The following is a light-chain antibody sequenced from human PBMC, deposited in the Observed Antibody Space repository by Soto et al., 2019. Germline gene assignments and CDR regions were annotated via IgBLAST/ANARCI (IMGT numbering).Light chain of an antibody. CDR1: SSDVGGYNY. J-gene: IGLJ1*01. CDR3: SSYTSSSIV. CDR2: EVS. Sequence: SSLTQPASVSGSPGQSITISCTGTSSDVGGYNYVSWYQQHPGKAPKLMIYEVSNRPSGASNRCSGSKSGNTASLTISGRQAEDEADYYCSSYTSSSIVFGTGTKVTVL. V-gene: IGLV2-14*01.